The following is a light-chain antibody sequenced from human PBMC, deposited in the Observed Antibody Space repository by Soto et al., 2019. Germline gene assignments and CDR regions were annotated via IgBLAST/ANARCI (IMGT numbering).Light chain of an antibody. CDR2: DAS. V-gene: IGKV3-11*01. CDR3: QQRSTWPLT. J-gene: IGKJ4*01. CDR1: QSVSSY. Sequence: EIVLTQSPATLSLSAGERATLSRRASQSVSSYLAWYQQKPGQAPRLLIYDASNRATGIPARFSGSGSGTDFTLSISSLDPEDFAVYYCQQRSTWPLTFGGGTKVEIK.